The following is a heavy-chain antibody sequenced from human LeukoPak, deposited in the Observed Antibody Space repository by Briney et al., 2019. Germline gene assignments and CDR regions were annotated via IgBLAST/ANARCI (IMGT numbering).Heavy chain of an antibody. D-gene: IGHD6-13*01. CDR1: GYTFTGYY. V-gene: IGHV1-2*02. CDR3: ARTIAAAGTGGPFDY. CDR2: INPNSGGT. J-gene: IGHJ4*02. Sequence: ASVKVSCTASGYTFTGYYMHWVRQAPGQGLEWMGWINPNSGGTNYAQKFQGRVTMTRDTSISTAYMELSRLRSDDTAVYYCARTIAAAGTGGPFDYWGQGTLVTVSS.